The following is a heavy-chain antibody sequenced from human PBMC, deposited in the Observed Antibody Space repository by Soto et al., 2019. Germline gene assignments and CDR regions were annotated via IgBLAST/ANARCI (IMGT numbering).Heavy chain of an antibody. D-gene: IGHD6-13*01. CDR1: GGAISSGGYY. Sequence: QVQLQESGPGLVKPSQTLSLTCTVSGGAISSGGYYWSWIRQRPGKSLEWIGYIYYSGSNYYNPSLRSRVTISVDTSKNQFSLKLSSVTAADTAVYYCARDRGSSSWHNWFDPWGQGTLVTVSS. CDR3: ARDRGSSSWHNWFDP. CDR2: IYYSGSN. J-gene: IGHJ5*02. V-gene: IGHV4-31*03.